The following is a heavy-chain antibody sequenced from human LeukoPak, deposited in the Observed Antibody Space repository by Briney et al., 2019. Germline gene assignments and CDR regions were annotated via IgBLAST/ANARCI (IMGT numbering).Heavy chain of an antibody. D-gene: IGHD2-21*01. Sequence: SETQSLTCTVSGGSISSNSNYWAWIRQPPGRGLEWIGSISYGGSTYYSPSLESRVTISVDTSKNQFSLRLSSVTAADTAVYYCARQALWFFDHWGQGTLVTVSS. CDR3: ARQALWFFDH. CDR1: GGSISSNSNY. CDR2: ISYGGST. J-gene: IGHJ4*02. V-gene: IGHV4-39*01.